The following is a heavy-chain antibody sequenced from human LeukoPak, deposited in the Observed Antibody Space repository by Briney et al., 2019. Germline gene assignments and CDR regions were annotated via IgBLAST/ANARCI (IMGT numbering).Heavy chain of an antibody. D-gene: IGHD6-13*01. Sequence: SETLSLTCTVSGGSISSGGYYWSWIRQHPGKGLEWIGYIYYSGSTYYNPSLKSRVTISVDTSKNQFSLKLSSVTAADTAVYYCARGTSSSWGPYYYGMDVWGQGTTVTVSS. CDR1: GGSISSGGYY. V-gene: IGHV4-61*08. J-gene: IGHJ6*02. CDR2: IYYSGST. CDR3: ARGTSSSWGPYYYGMDV.